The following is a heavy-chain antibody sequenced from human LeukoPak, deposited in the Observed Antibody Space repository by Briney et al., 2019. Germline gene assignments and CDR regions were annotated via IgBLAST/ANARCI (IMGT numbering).Heavy chain of an antibody. J-gene: IGHJ5*02. CDR2: IISILGIA. CDR3: VRERTVAAAGTFDP. CDR1: VGIFSSYT. D-gene: IGHD6-13*01. V-gene: IGHV1-69*04. Sequence: SVTVSFKASVGIFSSYTISWVRQAPGQGLEWMGMIISILGIANYVQKFQGRVTITADKSTRTADMELSRLRSEDTAVYYCVRERTVAAAGTFDPWGQGTLVTVSS.